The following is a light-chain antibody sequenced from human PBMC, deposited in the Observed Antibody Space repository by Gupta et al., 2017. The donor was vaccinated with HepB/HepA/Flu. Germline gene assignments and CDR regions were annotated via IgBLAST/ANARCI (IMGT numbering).Light chain of an antibody. Sequence: QSALTQPRSVSGSPGQSVTISCTGTIDNLGGYNYVSWYQQYPGKAPKLIIYDVTKRPSGVPDRFSASKSGSAASLTISGLQADDEADYYCCSYTGEYIFGTGTRVTVL. J-gene: IGLJ1*01. CDR1: IDNLGGYNY. V-gene: IGLV2-11*01. CDR3: CSYTGEYI. CDR2: DVT.